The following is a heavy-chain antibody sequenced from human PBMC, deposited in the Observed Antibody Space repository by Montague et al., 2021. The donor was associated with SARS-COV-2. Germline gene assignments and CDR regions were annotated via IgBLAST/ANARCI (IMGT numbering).Heavy chain of an antibody. CDR1: GFTFNSYT. CDR3: ARWRWQQSELDY. CDR2: ISGSGADI. D-gene: IGHD5-24*01. Sequence: SLRLSCAASGFTFNSYTMSWVRQAPGRGLEWVASISGSGADIYYAPSLKGRFTISRDNARNSLFLQMSSLRADDTALYYCARWRWQQSELDYWGQGALVTVSS. J-gene: IGHJ4*02. V-gene: IGHV3-21*06.